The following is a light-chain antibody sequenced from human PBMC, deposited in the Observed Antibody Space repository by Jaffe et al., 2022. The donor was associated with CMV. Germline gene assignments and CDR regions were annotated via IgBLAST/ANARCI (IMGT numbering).Light chain of an antibody. V-gene: IGKV3-20*01. J-gene: IGKJ2*01. Sequence: EIVLTQSPGTLSLSPGERATLSCRASQSVSSSYFAWYQQKPGQAPRLLIYAASSRATGTPDRFSGSGSGTDFTLTISRLEPEDFAVYYCQQYGSSSYTFGQGTKLEIK. CDR2: AAS. CDR1: QSVSSSY. CDR3: QQYGSSSYT.